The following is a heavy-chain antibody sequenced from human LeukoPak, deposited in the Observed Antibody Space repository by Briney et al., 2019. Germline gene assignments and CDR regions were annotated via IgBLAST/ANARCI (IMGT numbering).Heavy chain of an antibody. V-gene: IGHV4-61*02. CDR2: IYTSGST. CDR3: ARSSSSSKYYYYYMDV. J-gene: IGHJ6*03. CDR1: GGSISSGSYY. Sequence: PSQTLSLTCTVSGGSISSGSYYWSWIRQPAGKGLEWIGRIYTSGSTNYNPSLKSRVTISVDTSKNQFSLKLSSVTAADTAVYYCARSSSSSKYYYYYMDVWGKGTTVTVSS. D-gene: IGHD6-6*01.